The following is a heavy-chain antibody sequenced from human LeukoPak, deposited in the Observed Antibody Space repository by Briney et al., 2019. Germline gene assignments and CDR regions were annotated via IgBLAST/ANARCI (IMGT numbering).Heavy chain of an antibody. Sequence: SSETLSLTCAVYGGSFSGYYWSWIRQPPGKGLEWIGEINHSGSTNYNPSLKSRVTISVDTSKNQFSLKLSSVTAADTAVYYCARSVSVSDFWSGARGYMDVWGKGTTVTVSS. CDR2: INHSGST. D-gene: IGHD3-3*01. J-gene: IGHJ6*03. CDR3: ARSVSVSDFWSGARGYMDV. CDR1: GGSFSGYY. V-gene: IGHV4-34*01.